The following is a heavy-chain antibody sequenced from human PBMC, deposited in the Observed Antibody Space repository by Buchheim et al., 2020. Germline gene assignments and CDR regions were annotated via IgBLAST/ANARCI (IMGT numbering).Heavy chain of an antibody. Sequence: QVQLVESGGGVVQPGRSLRLSCAASGFTFSSYAMHWVRQAPGKGLEWVAVISYDGSNKYYADSVKGRFTISRYNSKNTLYLQMNSLRAEDTAVYYCARDYSITMIVVVGDYWGQGTL. J-gene: IGHJ4*02. D-gene: IGHD3-22*01. CDR1: GFTFSSYA. V-gene: IGHV3-30-3*01. CDR3: ARDYSITMIVVVGDY. CDR2: ISYDGSNK.